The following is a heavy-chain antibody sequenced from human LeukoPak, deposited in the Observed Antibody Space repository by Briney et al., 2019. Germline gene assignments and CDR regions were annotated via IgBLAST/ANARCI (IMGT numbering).Heavy chain of an antibody. D-gene: IGHD2-21*01. Sequence: GGSLRLSCVGSGFTFRSHAMSWVRQAPEKGLEFVSGIYENGGTTYYADSVKGRFSISRDSSKNTLYLQMDSLRGEDTAVYYCAKDFRIGYSAHFDYWGQGALVTVSS. J-gene: IGHJ4*02. CDR3: AKDFRIGYSAHFDY. CDR2: IYENGGTT. CDR1: GFTFRSHA. V-gene: IGHV3-23*01.